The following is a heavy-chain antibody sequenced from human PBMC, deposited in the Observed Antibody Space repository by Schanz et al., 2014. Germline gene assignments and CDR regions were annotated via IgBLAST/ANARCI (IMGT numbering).Heavy chain of an antibody. Sequence: QVQLVQSGAEVKKPGASVKVSCKTSGYTFSDYGITWVRQAPGQGLEWMGWINPNSGTTNYAQKFQGWVTMTRDTSTNTAYMELSSLTSEDTAVHYCARGRGFYDYWGQGTLVTVSS. V-gene: IGHV1-18*01. CDR1: GYTFSDYG. J-gene: IGHJ4*02. CDR2: INPNSGTT. CDR3: ARGRGFYDY. D-gene: IGHD3-10*01.